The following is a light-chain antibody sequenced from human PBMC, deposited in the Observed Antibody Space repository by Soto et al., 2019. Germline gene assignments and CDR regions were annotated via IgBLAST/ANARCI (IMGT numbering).Light chain of an antibody. J-gene: IGLJ1*01. CDR3: SSYTTSNTRQIV. V-gene: IGLV2-14*03. CDR2: DVS. Sequence: QSALTQPASVSGSPGQSINISCTGTSSDVGGYNSVSWYQHHPGKAPKLIIYDVSNRPSVVSNPFSGSKSGNTASLTISVLQPEDEADYYCSSYTTSNTRQIVFGTGTKVTVL. CDR1: SSDVGGYNS.